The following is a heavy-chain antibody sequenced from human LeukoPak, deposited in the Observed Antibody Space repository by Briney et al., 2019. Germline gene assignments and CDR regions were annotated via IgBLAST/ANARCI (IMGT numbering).Heavy chain of an antibody. J-gene: IGHJ4*02. D-gene: IGHD2-2*01. V-gene: IGHV3-11*04. CDR3: ARAHAGGCSSTSCYAMEWYYFDY. Sequence: PGGSLRLSCAASGFTFSGYYMSWIRQAPGKGLEWVSYISSSGSTIYYADSVKGRFTISRDNAKNSLYLQMNSLRAEDTAVYYCARAHAGGCSSTSCYAMEWYYFDYWGQGTLVTVSS. CDR2: ISSSGSTI. CDR1: GFTFSGYY.